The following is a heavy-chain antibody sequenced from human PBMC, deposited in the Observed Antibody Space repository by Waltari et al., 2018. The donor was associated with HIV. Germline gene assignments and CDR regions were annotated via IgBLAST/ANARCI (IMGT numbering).Heavy chain of an antibody. J-gene: IGHJ1*01. D-gene: IGHD1-26*01. V-gene: IGHV1-2*02. CDR1: GYTFTGYY. CDR3: ARDLREVGRGGFQH. Sequence: QVQLVQSGAEVKKPGASVKVSCKASGYTFTGYYMHWVRQAPGQGLEWMGWINPNRGGTNYAQKFQGRATMTRDTSISTAYMELSRLRSDDTAVYYCARDLREVGRGGFQHWGQGTLVTVSS. CDR2: INPNRGGT.